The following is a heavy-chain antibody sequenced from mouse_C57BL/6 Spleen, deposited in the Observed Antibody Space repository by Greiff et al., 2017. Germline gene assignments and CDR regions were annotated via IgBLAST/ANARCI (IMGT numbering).Heavy chain of an antibody. CDR3: ARRGLLEGDY. D-gene: IGHD3-3*01. CDR1: GYTFTSYW. CDR2: IHPNSGST. J-gene: IGHJ2*01. V-gene: IGHV1-64*01. Sequence: QVHVKQSGAELVKPGASVKLSCKASGYTFTSYWMHWVKQRPGQGLEWIGMIHPNSGSTNYNEKFKSKATLTVDKSSSTAYMQLSSLTSEDSAVYYCARRGLLEGDYWGQGTTLTVSS.